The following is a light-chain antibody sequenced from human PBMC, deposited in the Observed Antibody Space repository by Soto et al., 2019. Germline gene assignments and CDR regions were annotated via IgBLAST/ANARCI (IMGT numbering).Light chain of an antibody. J-gene: IGKJ2*01. V-gene: IGKV3-20*01. CDR2: GAS. Sequence: EIVLTQSPGTLSLSPGERATLSCRASQSVTSSFLAWYQQKPGQAPRLLIYGASSRATGIPDRFSGSGSGTDFTLTISRLEPEDFAVYYCQQDVSSLMYTFGQGTKLEIK. CDR1: QSVTSSF. CDR3: QQDVSSLMYT.